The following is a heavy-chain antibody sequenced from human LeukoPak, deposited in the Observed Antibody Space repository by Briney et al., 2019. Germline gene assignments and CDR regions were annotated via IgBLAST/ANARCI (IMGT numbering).Heavy chain of an antibody. D-gene: IGHD2-2*01. CDR1: GFTFSSHW. J-gene: IGHJ4*02. CDR2: IKKDGSEI. Sequence: PGGSLRLSCAASGFTFSSHWMSWVRQAPGKGLEWVANIKKDGSEIYYVDSVKGRFTISRDNAKNSLYLQMNSLRAEDTAVYYCATISSPIDYWGQGTLVTVSS. CDR3: ATISSPIDY. V-gene: IGHV3-7*01.